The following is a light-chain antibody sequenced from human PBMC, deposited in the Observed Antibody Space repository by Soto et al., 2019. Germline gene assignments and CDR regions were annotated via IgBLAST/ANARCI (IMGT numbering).Light chain of an antibody. CDR1: SSDVGGYNY. Sequence: QSALTQPASVSGSPGQSITISCTGTSSDVGGYNYVSWYQQHPGKAPKLMIYGVSNRPSGVSTRFSGSKSGNTASLTISGLQAEDEADYYCRSYTTSSTWVFGGGTKLTVL. V-gene: IGLV2-14*01. J-gene: IGLJ3*02. CDR3: RSYTTSSTWV. CDR2: GVS.